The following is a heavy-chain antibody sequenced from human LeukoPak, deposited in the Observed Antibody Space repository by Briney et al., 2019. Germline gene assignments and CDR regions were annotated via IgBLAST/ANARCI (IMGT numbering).Heavy chain of an antibody. CDR3: ARGTNSYDAFDI. V-gene: IGHV1-2*02. J-gene: IGHJ3*02. Sequence: ASVKVSCKASGYTFTGYYMHWVRQAPGQGLEWMGWINPNSGGINYAQKFQGRVTMTRDTSISTAYMELSRLRSDDTAVYYCARGTNSYDAFDIWGQGTMVTVSS. CDR2: INPNSGGI. D-gene: IGHD5-18*01. CDR1: GYTFTGYY.